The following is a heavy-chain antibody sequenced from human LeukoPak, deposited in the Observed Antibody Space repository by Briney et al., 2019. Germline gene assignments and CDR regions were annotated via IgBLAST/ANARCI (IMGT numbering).Heavy chain of an antibody. D-gene: IGHD3-22*01. Sequence: ASVKVSCKASGYTFTSYGISWVRQAPGQGLEWMGWISAFNGNTNYAQKLQGRVTMTTDTSTSTAYMELRSLRSDATAVYYCARDDSSGHWDAFDIWGQGTMVTVSS. V-gene: IGHV1-18*01. CDR3: ARDDSSGHWDAFDI. J-gene: IGHJ3*02. CDR2: ISAFNGNT. CDR1: GYTFTSYG.